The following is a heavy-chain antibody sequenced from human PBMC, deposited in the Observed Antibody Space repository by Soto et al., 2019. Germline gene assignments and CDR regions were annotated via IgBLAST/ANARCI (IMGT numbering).Heavy chain of an antibody. CDR3: VRVERIAVPWLDL. Sequence: SETLSPTCTVSGYSISRGYHWGWIRQHTGKGLEWIGTIHYSGSTYYNPSLKSRVTISVDTSKNQFSLKLTSLTAADTAVYSCVRVERIAVPWLDLWGQGTLVTVSS. V-gene: IGHV4-38-2*02. D-gene: IGHD6-19*01. CDR2: IHYSGST. CDR1: GYSISRGYH. J-gene: IGHJ5*02.